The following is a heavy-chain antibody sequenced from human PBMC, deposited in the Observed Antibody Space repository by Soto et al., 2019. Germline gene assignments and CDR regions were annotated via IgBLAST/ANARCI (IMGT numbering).Heavy chain of an antibody. CDR2: IIPIFGTA. CDR3: ATVRGVIITL. V-gene: IGHV1-69*13. Sequence: SVKVSCKASARTFSSYAISWVPQAPGQGLEWMGGIIPIFGTANYAQKFQGRVTITADESTSTAYMELSSLRSEDTAVYYCATVRGVIITLWGQGTLVTVPQ. D-gene: IGHD3-10*01. CDR1: ARTFSSYA. J-gene: IGHJ4*02.